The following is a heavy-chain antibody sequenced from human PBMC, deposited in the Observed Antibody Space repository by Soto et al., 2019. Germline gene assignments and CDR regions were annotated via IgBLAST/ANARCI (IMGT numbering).Heavy chain of an antibody. V-gene: IGHV3-33*01. Sequence: GGSLRLSCAASGFTFSSYGMHWVRQAPGKGLEWVAVIWYDGSNKYYADSVKGRFTISRDNSKNTLYLQMNSLRAEDTAVYYCARDPRARVRGSYGMDVWGQGTTVTVSS. CDR3: ARDPRARVRGSYGMDV. J-gene: IGHJ6*02. CDR1: GFTFSSYG. CDR2: IWYDGSNK. D-gene: IGHD3-10*01.